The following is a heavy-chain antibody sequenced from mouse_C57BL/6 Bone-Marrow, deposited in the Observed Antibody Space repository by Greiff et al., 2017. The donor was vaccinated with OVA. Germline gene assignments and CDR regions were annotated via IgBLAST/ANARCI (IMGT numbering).Heavy chain of an antibody. CDR1: GYTFTGYW. Sequence: QVHVKQSGAELVKPGASVKLSCKASGYTFTGYWMQWVKQRPGQGLEWIGEIDPSDSYTNYNQKFKGKATLTVDTSSSTAYMQLSSLTSEDSAVYYCASAGFAYWGQGTLVTVSA. CDR3: ASAGFAY. CDR2: IDPSDSYT. J-gene: IGHJ3*01. V-gene: IGHV1-50*01.